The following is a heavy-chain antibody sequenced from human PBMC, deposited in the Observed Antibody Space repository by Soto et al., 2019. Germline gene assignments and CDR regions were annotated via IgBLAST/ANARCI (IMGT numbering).Heavy chain of an antibody. CDR1: GYTFNICG. V-gene: IGHV1-18*01. D-gene: IGHD3-22*01. CDR2: ISAYNGNT. J-gene: IGHJ4*02. CDR3: ARLKDYYDSSGDYYFDY. Sequence: ASVKVSCKSSGYTFNICGSIWVQQAHGQGLEWMGWISAYNGNTNYAQKLQGRVTMTTDTSTSTAYMELRSLRSDDTAVYYCARLKDYYDSSGDYYFDYWGQGTLVTVSS.